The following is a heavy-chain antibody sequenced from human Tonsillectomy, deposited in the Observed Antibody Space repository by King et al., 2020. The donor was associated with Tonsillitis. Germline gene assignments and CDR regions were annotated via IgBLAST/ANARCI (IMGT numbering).Heavy chain of an antibody. Sequence: VQLVESGGGVVQPGRSLRLSCAASGLTFSSYGMHWVRQAPGKGLEWVALISYDGGEKSYADSVKGRFTISRDNSKNTLFLQMNSLRAEDTALYFCARFAGVLLYLGGPARYYDMDVWGQGTTVTVSS. V-gene: IGHV3-33*05. J-gene: IGHJ6*02. CDR1: GLTFSSYG. CDR3: ARFAGVLLYLGGPARYYDMDV. D-gene: IGHD2-2*02. CDR2: ISYDGGEK.